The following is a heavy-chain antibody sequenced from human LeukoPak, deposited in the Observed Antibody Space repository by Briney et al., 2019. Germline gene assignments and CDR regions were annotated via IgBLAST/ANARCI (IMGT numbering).Heavy chain of an antibody. CDR1: GYTFTGYY. CDR2: INPNSGGT. CDR3: ARGATDYYGSGSYYNDFDY. Sequence: ASVKVSCKASGYTFTGYYMHWVREAPGQGLEWMGWINPNSGGTNYAQKFQGRVTMTRDTSISTAYMELSRLRSDDTAVYYCARGATDYYGSGSYYNDFDYWGQGTLVTVSS. D-gene: IGHD3-10*01. V-gene: IGHV1-2*02. J-gene: IGHJ4*02.